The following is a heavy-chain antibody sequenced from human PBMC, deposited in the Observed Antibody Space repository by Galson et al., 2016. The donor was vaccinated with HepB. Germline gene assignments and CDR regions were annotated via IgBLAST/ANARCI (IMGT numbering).Heavy chain of an antibody. Sequence: SVKVSCKASGGTFSNYAISWVRQAPGQGLQWMGGIIPIFGAATYAQNFQGRVTLIADESTSTAYMELNSLRSEDTAVYYCATWAQYDYGGNLDYWGQGTLVTVSS. CDR2: IIPIFGAA. J-gene: IGHJ4*02. CDR1: GGTFSNYA. V-gene: IGHV1-69*13. CDR3: ATWAQYDYGGNLDY. D-gene: IGHD4-23*01.